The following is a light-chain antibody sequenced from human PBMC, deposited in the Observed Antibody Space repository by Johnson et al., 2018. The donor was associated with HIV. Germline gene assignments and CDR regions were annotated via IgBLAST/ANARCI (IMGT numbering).Light chain of an antibody. J-gene: IGLJ1*01. CDR3: GTWDSSLSANV. CDR2: DNN. Sequence: QSVLTQPPSVSAAPGQKVTIYCSGSSSNIGNNYVSWYQQLPGTAPKLLIYDNNKRPSGIPDRFSGSKSGTSATLGITGLQTGDEADYYCGTWDSSLSANVFGTGTKGTVL. CDR1: SSNIGNNY. V-gene: IGLV1-51*01.